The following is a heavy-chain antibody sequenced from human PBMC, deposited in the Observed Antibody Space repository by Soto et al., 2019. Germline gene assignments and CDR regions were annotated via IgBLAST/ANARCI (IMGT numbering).Heavy chain of an antibody. Sequence: QVQLQESGPGLVKPSETLSLTCTVSGGSISSYYWSWIRQPPGKGLEWIGYSYDSGSTNYNPSPKRRVTISVDTSKNQSSLKLSSVTAADTAVYYCARHEFSVVTPLHYWGQGTLVTVSS. D-gene: IGHD2-21*02. J-gene: IGHJ4*02. CDR1: GGSISSYY. CDR2: SYDSGST. V-gene: IGHV4-59*08. CDR3: ARHEFSVVTPLHY.